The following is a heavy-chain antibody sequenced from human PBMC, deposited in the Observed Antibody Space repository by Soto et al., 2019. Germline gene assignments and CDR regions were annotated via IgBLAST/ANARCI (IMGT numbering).Heavy chain of an antibody. V-gene: IGHV3-74*03. J-gene: IGHJ3*01. CDR3: ASGDGGAFDL. CDR2: IHSDGSST. D-gene: IGHD7-27*01. CDR1: DFTFSYYW. Sequence: EVQLVESGGGLVQPGGSLRLSCVASDFTFSYYWMHWVRQVPWKGLVWVSRIHSDGSSTTYADSVKGRFTISRDNAKNPMYLQMASLRVEDMAVYYCASGDGGAFDLWGQGPMVTVSS.